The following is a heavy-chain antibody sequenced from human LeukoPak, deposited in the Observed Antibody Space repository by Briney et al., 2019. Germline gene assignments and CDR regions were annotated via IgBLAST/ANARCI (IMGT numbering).Heavy chain of an antibody. CDR3: AKDRPNYYGSNGHYYKLNGDC. D-gene: IGHD3-22*01. CDR2: ITCSGAAT. J-gene: IGHJ4*02. Sequence: GGSLRLSCAASGLTFSSYSISWVRQAPGKGLEWVSYITCSGAATYYADSVKRRFTIFRDNSDTTLYLQMNSLRAEDTAVYYCAKDRPNYYGSNGHYYKLNGDCWGQGTLVTASS. CDR1: GLTFSSYS. V-gene: IGHV3-23*01.